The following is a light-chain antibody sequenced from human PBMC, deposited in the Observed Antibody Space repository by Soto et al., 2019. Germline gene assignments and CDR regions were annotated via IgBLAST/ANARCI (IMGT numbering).Light chain of an antibody. CDR1: QSVSSSY. CDR3: QQYGSSPHT. CDR2: GAS. V-gene: IGKV3-20*01. Sequence: EIVLTQSPGTLSLSPGERATLSCRASQSVSSSYLAWYRQKPGQAPRLLIYGASSRATGIPDRFSGSGSGTDFTLTISRLEPEDFAVYYCQQYGSSPHTVGQGTKLEIK. J-gene: IGKJ2*01.